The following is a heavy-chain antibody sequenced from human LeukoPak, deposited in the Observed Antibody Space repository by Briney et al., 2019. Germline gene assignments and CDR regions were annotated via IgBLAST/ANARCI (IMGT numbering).Heavy chain of an antibody. V-gene: IGHV3-7*01. CDR2: IKQDGSEK. CDR3: ARHLSGVTGYTYGRGIDY. D-gene: IGHD5-18*01. Sequence: GGSLRLSCAASGFTFSSYWMSWVRQAPGKGLEWVANIKQDGSEKYYVDSVKGRFTISRDNAKTSLYLQMNSQRAEDTAVYYCARHLSGVTGYTYGRGIDYWGQGSLVTVSS. CDR1: GFTFSSYW. J-gene: IGHJ4*02.